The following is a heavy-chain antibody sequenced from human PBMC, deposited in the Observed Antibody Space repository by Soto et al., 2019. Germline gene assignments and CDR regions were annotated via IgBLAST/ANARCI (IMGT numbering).Heavy chain of an antibody. Sequence: ASVKVSCKASGYTFTDYFIHWVRQAPGQGFEWMGWINPKSRGTNYAQNFQGRVTMTRDTANSTAYMELRGLTSDDTAVYYCARVTLKAGNWFDPWGQGTLGTVAS. J-gene: IGHJ5*02. CDR1: GYTFTDYF. V-gene: IGHV1-2*02. CDR3: ARVTLKAGNWFDP. CDR2: INPKSRGT.